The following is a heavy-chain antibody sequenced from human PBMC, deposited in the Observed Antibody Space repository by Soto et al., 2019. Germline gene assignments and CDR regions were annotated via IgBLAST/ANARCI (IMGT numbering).Heavy chain of an antibody. J-gene: IGHJ6*02. D-gene: IGHD1-26*01. CDR3: AREGATWYYYYGMDV. Sequence: GGSLRLSCAASGFTFSSYAMHWVRQAPGKGLEWVAVISYDGSNKYYADSVKGRFTISRDNSKNTLYLQMNSLRAEDTAVYYCAREGATWYYYYGMDVWGQGTTVTVSS. CDR1: GFTFSSYA. V-gene: IGHV3-30-3*01. CDR2: ISYDGSNK.